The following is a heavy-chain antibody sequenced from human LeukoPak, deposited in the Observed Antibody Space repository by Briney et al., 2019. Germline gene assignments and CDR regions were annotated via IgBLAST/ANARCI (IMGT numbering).Heavy chain of an antibody. Sequence: SETLSLTCTVSGGSVGSGSYYWSWIRQSPGQGLEWIGNVYYSGSAYYNPSLKSRVTMSVDTSKNQFSLKLSSVTAADTAVYYCAVASGRSSRCPQGCWFDPWGQGTLVTVSS. D-gene: IGHD6-25*01. J-gene: IGHJ5*02. V-gene: IGHV4-39*07. CDR2: VYYSGSA. CDR3: AVASGRSSRCPQGCWFDP. CDR1: GGSVGSGSYY.